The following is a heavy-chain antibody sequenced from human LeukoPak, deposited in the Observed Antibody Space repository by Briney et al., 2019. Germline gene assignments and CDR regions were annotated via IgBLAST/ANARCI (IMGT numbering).Heavy chain of an antibody. CDR3: SRESGAFCPFGY. CDR1: GGSISSTNW. D-gene: IGHD1-26*01. J-gene: IGHJ4*02. CDR2: VSLTGET. Sequence: PSETLSLTCGVSGGSISSTNWRSWVRQPPGQGLEWIGEVSLTGETNYNPSLNGRVTMSLDGSRNQLSLTLTSVTAADTATYYCSRESGAFCPFGYWGQGTLVIVPP. V-gene: IGHV4-4*02.